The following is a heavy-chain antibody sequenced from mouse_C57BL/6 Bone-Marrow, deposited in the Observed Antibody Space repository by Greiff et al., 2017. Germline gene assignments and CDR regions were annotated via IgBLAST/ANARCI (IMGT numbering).Heavy chain of an antibody. J-gene: IGHJ1*03. Sequence: VQLQQSGAELVRPGASVKLSCTASGFNIKDDYMHWVKQRPEQGLEWIGWIDPENGDTEYASKFQGKATITADTSSNTAYLQLSSLTSEDTAVYYWTSFITTVVAHWYFDVWGTGTTVTVSS. V-gene: IGHV14-4*01. D-gene: IGHD1-1*01. CDR2: IDPENGDT. CDR1: GFNIKDDY. CDR3: TSFITTVVAHWYFDV.